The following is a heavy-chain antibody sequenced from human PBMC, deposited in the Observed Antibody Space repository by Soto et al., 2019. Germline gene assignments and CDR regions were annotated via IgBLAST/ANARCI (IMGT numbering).Heavy chain of an antibody. V-gene: IGHV3-9*01. J-gene: IGHJ4*02. Sequence: GGSLRLSCAASGFTFDDYAMHWVRQAPGKGLEWVSGISWNSGSIGYADSVKGRFTISRDNAKNSLYLQMNSLRAEDTALYYCAKAHEGPPYYDILTGYYDYWGQGTLVTVSS. CDR2: ISWNSGSI. D-gene: IGHD3-9*01. CDR3: AKAHEGPPYYDILTGYYDY. CDR1: GFTFDDYA.